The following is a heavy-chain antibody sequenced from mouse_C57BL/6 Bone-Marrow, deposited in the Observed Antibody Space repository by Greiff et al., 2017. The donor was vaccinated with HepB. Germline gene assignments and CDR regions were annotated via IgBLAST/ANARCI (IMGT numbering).Heavy chain of an antibody. CDR2: SSNKANDYTT. CDR1: GFTFSDFY. D-gene: IGHD2-4*01. J-gene: IGHJ3*01. CDR3: ARDFYYDYEGFAY. V-gene: IGHV7-1*01. Sequence: EVKVVDSGGGLVQSGRSLRLSCATSGFTFSDFYMEWVRQAPGKGLEWIAASSNKANDYTTEYSASVKGRFIVSRDTSQSILYLQMNALRAEDTAIYYCARDFYYDYEGFAYWGQGTLVTVSA.